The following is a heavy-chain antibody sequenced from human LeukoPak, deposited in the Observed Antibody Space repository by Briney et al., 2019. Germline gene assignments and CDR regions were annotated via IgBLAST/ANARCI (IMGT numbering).Heavy chain of an antibody. J-gene: IGHJ4*02. V-gene: IGHV4-61*02. CDR2: IYISGST. Sequence: SETLSLTCTVSGGSISSGSYYWSWIRQPAGKGLEWIGRIYISGSTNYNPSLKSRVTISVDTSKNQFSLKLSSVTAADTAVYYCARGRHYYDSSGYYRDSYYFDYWGQGTLVTVSS. CDR3: ARGRHYYDSSGYYRDSYYFDY. D-gene: IGHD3-22*01. CDR1: GGSISSGSYY.